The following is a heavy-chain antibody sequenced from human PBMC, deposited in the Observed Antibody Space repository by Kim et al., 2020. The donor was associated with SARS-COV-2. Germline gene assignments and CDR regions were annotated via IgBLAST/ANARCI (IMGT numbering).Heavy chain of an antibody. CDR2: ISGSGGNT. Sequence: GGSLRLSCAASGFTFSNYAMSWVRQAPGKGLEWGSTISGSGGNTFYADSVRGRFTISRDNSENTLYLQMNSLRADDTAVYYCAKGRFHCGGDCYTDDYWGQGTLVTVSS. J-gene: IGHJ4*02. D-gene: IGHD2-21*02. CDR3: AKGRFHCGGDCYTDDY. V-gene: IGHV3-23*01. CDR1: GFTFSNYA.